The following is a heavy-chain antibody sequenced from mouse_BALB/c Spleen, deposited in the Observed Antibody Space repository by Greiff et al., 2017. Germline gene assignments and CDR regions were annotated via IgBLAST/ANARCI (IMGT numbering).Heavy chain of an antibody. CDR2: ISSGSSTI. J-gene: IGHJ4*01. V-gene: IGHV5-17*02. D-gene: IGHD1-1*01. Sequence: EVQRVESGGGLVQPGGSRKLSCAASGFTFSSFGMHWVRQAPEKGLEWVAYISSGSSTIYYADTVKGRFTISRDNPKNTLFLQMTSLRSEDTAMYYCARSPLRSYAMDYWGQGTSVTVSS. CDR1: GFTFSSFG. CDR3: ARSPLRSYAMDY.